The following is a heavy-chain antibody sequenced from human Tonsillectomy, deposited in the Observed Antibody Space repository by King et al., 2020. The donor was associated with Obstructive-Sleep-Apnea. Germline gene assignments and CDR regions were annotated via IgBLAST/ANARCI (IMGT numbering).Heavy chain of an antibody. CDR1: GYTFTSYG. D-gene: IGHD4-17*01. CDR3: ARGPDYGDYGSNFDY. J-gene: IGHJ4*02. Sequence: VQLVESGAEVKKPGASVKVSCKASGYTFTSYGISWVRQAPGQGLEWMGWISAYNGNTNYAQKLQGSVTMTTDTSTSTAYMELRSLRSDDTAVYYCARGPDYGDYGSNFDYWGQGTLVTVSS. CDR2: ISAYNGNT. V-gene: IGHV1-18*04.